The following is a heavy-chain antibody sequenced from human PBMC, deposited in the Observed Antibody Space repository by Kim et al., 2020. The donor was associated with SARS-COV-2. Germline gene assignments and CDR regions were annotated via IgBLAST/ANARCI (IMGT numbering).Heavy chain of an antibody. CDR2: ISYDGSNK. Sequence: GGSLRLSCAASGFTFSSYAMHWVRQAPGKGLEWVAVISYDGSNKYYADSVKGRFTISRDNSKNTLYLQMNSLRAEDTAVYYCARGGVRSSSWYSWYYFD. V-gene: IGHV3-30*04. CDR3: ARGGVRSSSWYSWYYFD. J-gene: IGHJ4*01. CDR1: GFTFSSYA. D-gene: IGHD6-13*01.